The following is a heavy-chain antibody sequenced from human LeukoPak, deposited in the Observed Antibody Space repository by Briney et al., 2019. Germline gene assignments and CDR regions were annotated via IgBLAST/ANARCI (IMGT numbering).Heavy chain of an antibody. V-gene: IGHV1-69*13. J-gene: IGHJ3*02. CDR2: IIPIFGTA. CDR3: ARDDKQDYDFWSGYYHFNAFDI. CDR1: GGTFSSYA. Sequence: ASVKVSCKASGGTFSSYAISWVRQAPGQGLEWMGGIIPIFGTANYAQKFQGRVTITADESTSTAYMELSSLRSEDTAVYYCARDDKQDYDFWSGYYHFNAFDIWGQGTMVTVSS. D-gene: IGHD3-3*01.